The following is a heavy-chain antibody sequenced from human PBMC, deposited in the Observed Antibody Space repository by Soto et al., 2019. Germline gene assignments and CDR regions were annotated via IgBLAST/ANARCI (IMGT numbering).Heavy chain of an antibody. Sequence: RSLTCAVSGGPFSGVYWSWIRQPPGKGLEWIGGVSHRGSANYNPSLESRVTMSVDTSKNQFSLKLTSVTAADSAVYYCARDAFCGSGTCRVGHWFDPWGQGTLVTVSS. D-gene: IGHD2-21*01. J-gene: IGHJ5*02. CDR3: ARDAFCGSGTCRVGHWFDP. V-gene: IGHV4-34*01. CDR1: GGPFSGVY. CDR2: VSHRGSA.